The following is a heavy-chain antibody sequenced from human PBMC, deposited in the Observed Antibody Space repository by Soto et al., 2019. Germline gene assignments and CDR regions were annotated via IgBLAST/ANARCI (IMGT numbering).Heavy chain of an antibody. J-gene: IGHJ4*02. D-gene: IGHD3-3*01. V-gene: IGHV1-3*01. CDR2: INAGNGNT. CDR1: GYTFTSYA. Sequence: GASVKVSCKASGYTFTSYAMHWVRQAPGQRLEWMGWINAGNGNTKYSQKFQGRVTITRDTSASTAYMELSSLRSEDTAVYYCARAGDFWSGYYLPFYYWGQGTLVTVS. CDR3: ARAGDFWSGYYLPFYY.